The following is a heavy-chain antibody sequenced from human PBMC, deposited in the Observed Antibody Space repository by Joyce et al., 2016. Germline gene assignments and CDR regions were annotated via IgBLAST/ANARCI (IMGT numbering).Heavy chain of an antibody. CDR3: VVHFDY. V-gene: IGHV1-46*01. CDR2: INPSGGDR. D-gene: IGHD3-10*02. CDR1: RHMFTSYY. Sequence: QVQVVQSGAEVKKPGASVKVSCKASRHMFTSYYVHWVRQAPGQGLEWMGVINPSGGDRSYAQKFQDRIMVTWDTDTTTVYMELTSLRSDDTAMYYCVVHFDYWGQGTLVTVSS. J-gene: IGHJ4*02.